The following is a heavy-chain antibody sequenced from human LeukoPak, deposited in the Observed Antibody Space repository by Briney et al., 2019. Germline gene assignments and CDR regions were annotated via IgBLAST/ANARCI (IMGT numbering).Heavy chain of an antibody. CDR3: ARDGLLLRSSYYDILTGYYTNY. CDR2: ISAYNGNT. Sequence: GASVKVSCKASGYTFTSYGISWVRQAPGQGLEWVGWISAYNGNTNYAQKLQGRVTMTTDTSTSTAYMELRSLRSDDTAVYYCARDGLLLRSSYYDILTGYYTNYWGQGTLVTVSS. D-gene: IGHD3-9*01. J-gene: IGHJ4*02. CDR1: GYTFTSYG. V-gene: IGHV1-18*01.